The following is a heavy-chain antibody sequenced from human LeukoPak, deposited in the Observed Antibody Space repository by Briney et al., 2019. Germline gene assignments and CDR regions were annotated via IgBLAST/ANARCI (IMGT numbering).Heavy chain of an antibody. J-gene: IGHJ4*02. CDR2: IYHSGST. V-gene: IGHV4-38-2*01. CDR3: ASGGADYDILTGFDY. Sequence: KPSETLSLTCAVSGYSISSGYYWGWIRQPPGKGVEWIGSIYHSGSTYYNPSLKSRVTISVDTSKNQFSLKLSSVTAADTAVYYCASGGADYDILTGFDYWGQGTLVTVSS. CDR1: GYSISSGYY. D-gene: IGHD3-9*01.